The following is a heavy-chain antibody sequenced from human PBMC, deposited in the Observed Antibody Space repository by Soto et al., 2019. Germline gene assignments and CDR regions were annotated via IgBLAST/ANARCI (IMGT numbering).Heavy chain of an antibody. D-gene: IGHD2-2*01. CDR2: ISGSGGST. V-gene: IGHV3-23*01. CDR3: AKVPFIVVVPAATDAFDI. J-gene: IGHJ3*02. Sequence: PGGSLRLSCAASGFTFSSYAMSWVRQAPGKGLEWVSAISGSGGSTYYADSVKGRFTISRDNSKNTLYLQMNSLRAEDTAVYYCAKVPFIVVVPAATDAFDIWGQGTMVTVSS. CDR1: GFTFSSYA.